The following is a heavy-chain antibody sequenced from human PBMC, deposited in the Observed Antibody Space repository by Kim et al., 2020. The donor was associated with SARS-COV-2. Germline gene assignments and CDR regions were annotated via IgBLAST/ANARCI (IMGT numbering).Heavy chain of an antibody. V-gene: IGHV4-39*01. J-gene: IGHJ4*02. D-gene: IGHD6-13*01. CDR3: ASLQGVYSSSWFDY. CDR1: CGSISSSSYY. Sequence: SETLSLTCTVSCGSISSSSYYWGWIRQPPGKGLEWIGSIYYSGSTYYNPSLKSRVTISVDTSKNQFSLKLSSVTAADTAVYYCASLQGVYSSSWFDYWGQGTLVTVSS. CDR2: IYYSGST.